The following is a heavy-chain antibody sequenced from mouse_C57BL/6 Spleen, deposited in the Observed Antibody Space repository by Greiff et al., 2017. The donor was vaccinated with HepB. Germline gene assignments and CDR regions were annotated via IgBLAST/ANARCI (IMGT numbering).Heavy chain of an antibody. Sequence: EVHRGEAGVGLVKPGVSLKLSCAASGFTFSDYGMHWVRQAPEKGLEWVAYISSGSSTIYYADTVKGRFTISRDNAKNTLFLQMTSLRSEDTAMYYCASITTVVATDAYWGQGTLVTVSA. CDR1: GFTFSDYG. CDR2: ISSGSSTI. V-gene: IGHV5-17*01. D-gene: IGHD1-1*01. CDR3: ASITTVVATDAY. J-gene: IGHJ3*01.